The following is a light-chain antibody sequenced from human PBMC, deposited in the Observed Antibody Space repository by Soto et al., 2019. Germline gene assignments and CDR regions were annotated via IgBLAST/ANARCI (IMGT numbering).Light chain of an antibody. J-gene: IGKJ3*01. CDR3: QKYSSVPV. CDR1: QGIRNF. CDR2: AAS. V-gene: IGKV1-27*01. Sequence: DIQMTQSPTSLSASVGDRVTITCRASQGIRNFVAWYQQKPGKAPKLLIYAASTLQSGVPSRCSGSGYGTDFTLTINSLQPEDVATYSCQKYSSVPVFGPGTKVEIK.